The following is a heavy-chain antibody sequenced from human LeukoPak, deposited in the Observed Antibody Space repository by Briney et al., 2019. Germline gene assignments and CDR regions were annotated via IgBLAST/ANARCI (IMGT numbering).Heavy chain of an antibody. Sequence: RPGGSLRLSCAASGFTFSSYAMSWVRQAPGKGLEWIGRIKSKTDGETTNYAEPVRGRFTISRDDSKSAVYLQMNSLKIEDTAVYYCTTDLGTYYHGSQRLIPIDYWGQGTLVTVSS. CDR1: GFTFSSYA. V-gene: IGHV3-15*01. CDR2: IKSKTDGETT. CDR3: TTDLGTYYHGSQRLIPIDY. J-gene: IGHJ4*02. D-gene: IGHD3-10*01.